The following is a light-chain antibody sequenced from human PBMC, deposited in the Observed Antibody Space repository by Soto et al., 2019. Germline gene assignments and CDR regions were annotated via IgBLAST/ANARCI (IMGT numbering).Light chain of an antibody. CDR2: GAS. J-gene: IGKJ1*01. CDR3: QQYNNWPRT. V-gene: IGKV3-15*01. Sequence: EIVMTQSPATLSLSPGERATLSCRASQSVSSSYLAWYQQKPGQAPRLLIFGASTRATDIPPRFSGSGSGTEFTLTISSLQSEDFAVYYCQQYNNWPRTFGQGTKVDIK. CDR1: QSVSSSY.